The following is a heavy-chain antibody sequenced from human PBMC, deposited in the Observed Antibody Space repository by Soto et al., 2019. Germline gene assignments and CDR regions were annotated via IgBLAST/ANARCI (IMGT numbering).Heavy chain of an antibody. V-gene: IGHV4-30-4*02. CDR3: ARGFGYYYAMDV. CDR2: IYYSGST. Sequence: SETLSLTCTVSGGSISSGDYYWSWIRQPPGKGLEWIGYIYYSGSTYYNPSLKSRVTISVDTSKNQFSLKLSSVTAADTAVYYCARGFGYYYAMDVWGQGTTVTSP. CDR1: GGSISSGDYY. J-gene: IGHJ6*02. D-gene: IGHD3-10*01.